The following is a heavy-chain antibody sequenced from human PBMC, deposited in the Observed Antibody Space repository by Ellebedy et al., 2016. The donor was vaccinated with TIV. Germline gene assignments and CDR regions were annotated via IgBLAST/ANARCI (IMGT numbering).Heavy chain of an antibody. CDR3: ARDRLGMTVTVNFDY. J-gene: IGHJ4*02. CDR1: GFTFSSYS. D-gene: IGHD4-17*01. V-gene: IGHV3-21*01. CDR2: ISSSSSYI. Sequence: GESLKISCTASGFTFSSYSMNWVRQAPGKGLEWVSSISSSSSYIYYADSVKGRFTISRDNAKNSLYLQMNSLRAEDTAVYYCARDRLGMTVTVNFDYWGQGTLVTVSS.